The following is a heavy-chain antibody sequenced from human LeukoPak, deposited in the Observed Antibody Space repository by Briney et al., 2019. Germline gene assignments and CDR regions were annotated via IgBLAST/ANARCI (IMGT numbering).Heavy chain of an antibody. CDR1: GGSFSGYY. D-gene: IGHD3-10*01. V-gene: IGHV4-34*01. CDR3: ARSRHYGSGSYYSYYGMDV. Sequence: SETLSLTCAVYGGSFSGYYWSWIRQPPGKGLEWIGEINHSGSTNYNPSLKSRVTISVDTSKNQFSLKLSSVTAADTAVYYCARSRHYGSGSYYSYYGMDVWGKGTTVTVSS. J-gene: IGHJ6*04. CDR2: INHSGST.